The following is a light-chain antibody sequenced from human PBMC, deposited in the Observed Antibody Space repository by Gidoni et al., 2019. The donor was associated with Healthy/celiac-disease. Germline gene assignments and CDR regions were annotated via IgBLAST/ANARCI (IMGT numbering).Light chain of an antibody. J-gene: IGKJ5*01. Sequence: EIVLTQYPGTLSLSPGERATLSCRASQSVSSSSLAWYQQKPGQAPRLLIYGASSRATGIPDRFSGSVSGTDFTLTISILEPEDFAVYYCQQYGSSPITFGQGTRLEIK. CDR3: QQYGSSPIT. CDR1: QSVSSSS. V-gene: IGKV3-20*01. CDR2: GAS.